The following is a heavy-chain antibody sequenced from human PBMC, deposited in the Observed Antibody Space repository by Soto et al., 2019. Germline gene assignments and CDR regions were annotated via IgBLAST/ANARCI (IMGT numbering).Heavy chain of an antibody. D-gene: IGHD2-21*02. J-gene: IGHJ4*02. CDR1: GYTFTSYA. CDR2: INAGNGNT. Sequence: QVQLVQSGAEEKKPGASVKVSCKASGYTFTSYAMHWVRQAPGQRLEWMGWINAGNGNTKYSQKFQGRVTITRDTSASTAYMALSSLISEDTAVYSCARSIVVVTALDYWGQGTLVTVSS. CDR3: ARSIVVVTALDY. V-gene: IGHV1-3*05.